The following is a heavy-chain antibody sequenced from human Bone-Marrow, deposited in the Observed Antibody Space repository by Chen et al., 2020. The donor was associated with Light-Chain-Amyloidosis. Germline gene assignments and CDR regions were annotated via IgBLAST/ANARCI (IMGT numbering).Heavy chain of an antibody. CDR3: AKLGTREWFLYYFDH. Sequence: EVQQLEPGGGVVQPGGALRLSCAASHFNFSNFAMSWVRQAPGKGLEYISGFTGRGDNTSYAGSVRGRFRISRDNSKNTLYLQMHSLRADDAAVYYCAKLGTREWFLYYFDHWGQGALVTVSS. CDR2: FTGRGDNT. V-gene: IGHV3-23*01. CDR1: HFNFSNFA. J-gene: IGHJ4*02. D-gene: IGHD3-3*01.